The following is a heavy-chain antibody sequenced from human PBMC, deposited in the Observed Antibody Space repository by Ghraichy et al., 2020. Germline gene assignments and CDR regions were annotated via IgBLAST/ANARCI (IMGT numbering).Heavy chain of an antibody. J-gene: IGHJ4*02. D-gene: IGHD4-17*01. CDR2: ISGSGGST. CDR1: GFTFSSYA. V-gene: IGHV3-23*01. CDR3: AKEMAYGDYDPVACFDY. Sequence: GGSLRLSCAASGFTFSSYAMSWVRQAPGKGLEWVSAISGSGGSTYYADSVKGRFTISRDNSKNTLYLQMNSLRAEDTAVYYCAKEMAYGDYDPVACFDYWGQGTLVTVSS.